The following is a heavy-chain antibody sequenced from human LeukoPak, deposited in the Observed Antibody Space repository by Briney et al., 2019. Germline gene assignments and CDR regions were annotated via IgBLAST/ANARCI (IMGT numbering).Heavy chain of an antibody. V-gene: IGHV1-69*13. J-gene: IGHJ6*02. CDR3: AREAVLRYFDWLPYYYYYGMDV. CDR2: IIPIFGTA. CDR1: GGTFSSYA. Sequence: ASVKVSCKASGGTFSSYAISWVRQAPGQGLEWVGGIIPIFGTANYAQKFQGRVTITADESTSTAYMELSSLRSEDTAVYYCAREAVLRYFDWLPYYYYYGMDVWGQGTTVTVSS. D-gene: IGHD3-9*01.